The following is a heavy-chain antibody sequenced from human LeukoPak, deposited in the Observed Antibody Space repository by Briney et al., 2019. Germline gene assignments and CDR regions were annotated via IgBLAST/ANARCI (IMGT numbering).Heavy chain of an antibody. V-gene: IGHV3-21*01. CDR1: GFTFSSYS. CDR3: ARESVAGTWGFDY. Sequence: GGSLRLSCAASGFTFSSYSMNWVRQAPGKGLEWVSSISSSSSYIYYADSVKGRFTISRDNAKNSLYLQMNSLRAEDTAVYYCARESVAGTWGFDYWGQGTLVTVSS. CDR2: ISSSSSYI. J-gene: IGHJ4*02. D-gene: IGHD6-19*01.